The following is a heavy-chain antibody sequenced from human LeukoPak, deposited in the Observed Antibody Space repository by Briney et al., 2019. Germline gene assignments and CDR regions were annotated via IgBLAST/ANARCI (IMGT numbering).Heavy chain of an antibody. Sequence: SETLSLTCTVSGGSISSYYWSWIRQPPGKGLEWIGYIYYSGSTNYNPSLKSRVTISVDTSKNQFSLKLSSVTAADTAVYYCARSYYDSSGYYFNWFDPWGQGTLVTVTS. CDR3: ARSYYDSSGYYFNWFDP. CDR2: IYYSGST. D-gene: IGHD3-22*01. V-gene: IGHV4-59*01. CDR1: GGSISSYY. J-gene: IGHJ5*02.